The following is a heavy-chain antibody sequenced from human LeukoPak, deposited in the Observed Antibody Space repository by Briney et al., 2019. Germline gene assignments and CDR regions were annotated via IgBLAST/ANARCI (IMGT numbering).Heavy chain of an antibody. CDR1: GFTFDDYA. V-gene: IGHV3-9*01. D-gene: IGHD3-22*01. CDR2: ISWNSGRI. Sequence: GGSLRLSCAASGFTFDDYAMHWVRHAPGKGLEWVSGISWNSGRIGYADSVKGRFTISRDNAKNSLYLQMNSLRAEDTALYYCAKGLDSSGYFLFDYWGQGTLVTVSS. CDR3: AKGLDSSGYFLFDY. J-gene: IGHJ4*02.